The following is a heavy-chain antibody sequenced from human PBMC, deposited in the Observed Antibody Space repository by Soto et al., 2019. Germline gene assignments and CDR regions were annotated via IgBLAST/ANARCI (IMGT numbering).Heavy chain of an antibody. J-gene: IGHJ5*02. D-gene: IGHD3-9*01. CDR2: IYYSGST. Sequence: SETLSLTCTVSGGSISSSSYYWGWIRQPPGKGLEWIGSIYYSGSTYYNPSLKSRVTISVDTSKNQFSLKLSSVTAADTAVYYCARPIDHYDILTGYSPGWFDPWGQGTLVTVSS. CDR3: ARPIDHYDILTGYSPGWFDP. CDR1: GGSISSSSYY. V-gene: IGHV4-39*01.